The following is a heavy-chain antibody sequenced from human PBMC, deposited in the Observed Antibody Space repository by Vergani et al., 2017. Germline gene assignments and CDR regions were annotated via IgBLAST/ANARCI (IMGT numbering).Heavy chain of an antibody. CDR1: GVTFSTYA. D-gene: IGHD1-26*01. V-gene: IGHV3-23*01. Sequence: EVQLLESGGSLKQPGGSVRLSCAASGVTFSTYAMHWVRQAPGKGLEWVSALTGGGGSTYYADSFKGRFIISRDNSRDTLYLQMNILRPEDTATYYCVKDAGSYENFFDSWGQGTLVTVSS. J-gene: IGHJ4*02. CDR3: VKDAGSYENFFDS. CDR2: LTGGGGST.